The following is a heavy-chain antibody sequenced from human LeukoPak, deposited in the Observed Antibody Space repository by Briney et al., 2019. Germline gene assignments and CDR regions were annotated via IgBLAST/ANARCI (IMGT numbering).Heavy chain of an antibody. V-gene: IGHV4-38-2*02. D-gene: IGHD3-22*01. CDR2: IYHSGST. CDR3: ASMIVVVT. CDR1: GYSISSGYY. Sequence: PSETLSLTCTVSGYSISSGYYWGWIRQPPGKGLEWIGSIYHSGSTYYNPSLKSRVTISVDTSKNQFSLKLSSVTAADTAVYYCASMIVVVTWGQGTLVTVSS. J-gene: IGHJ5*02.